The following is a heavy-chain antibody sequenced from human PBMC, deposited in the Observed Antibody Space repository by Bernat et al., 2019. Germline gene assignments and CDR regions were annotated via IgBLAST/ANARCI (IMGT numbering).Heavy chain of an antibody. V-gene: IGHV2-5*01. D-gene: IGHD1-26*01. Sequence: QITLKESGPTLVKPSQTLTLTCTFSGFSLSTSGVGVGWIRQPPGKALEWLALIFCNGHTPYNPSLMSRLSITKDTSTGQVVLTMTNMDPADTATYYCAHRRGEHWSGGYFDFWGQGTLVTVSS. J-gene: IGHJ4*02. CDR2: IFCNGHT. CDR1: GFSLSTSGVG. CDR3: AHRRGEHWSGGYFDF.